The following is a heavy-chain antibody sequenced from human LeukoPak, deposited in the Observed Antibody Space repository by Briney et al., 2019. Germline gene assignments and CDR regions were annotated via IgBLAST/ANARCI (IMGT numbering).Heavy chain of an antibody. V-gene: IGHV4-34*01. Sequence: SETLPLTCAVYGGSFSGYYWSWIRQPPGKGLEWIGEINHSGSTYYNPSLKSRVTISVDTSKNQFSLKLSSVTAADTAVYYCARDLLNEGNHLDYWGQGTLVTVSS. J-gene: IGHJ4*02. CDR2: INHSGST. CDR3: ARDLLNEGNHLDY. CDR1: GGSFSGYY. D-gene: IGHD4-23*01.